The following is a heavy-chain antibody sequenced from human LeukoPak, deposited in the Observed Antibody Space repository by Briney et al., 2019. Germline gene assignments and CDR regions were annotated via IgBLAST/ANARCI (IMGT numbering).Heavy chain of an antibody. J-gene: IGHJ4*02. CDR2: INHSGST. Sequence: PSETLSLTCAVYGGSFSGYYWSRIRQPPGKGLEWIGEINHSGSTNYNPSLKSRVTISVDTSKNQFSLKLSSVTAADTAVYYCARGARPNYYGSGSYRPFDYWGQGTLVTVSS. CDR1: GGSFSGYY. V-gene: IGHV4-34*01. CDR3: ARGARPNYYGSGSYRPFDY. D-gene: IGHD3-10*01.